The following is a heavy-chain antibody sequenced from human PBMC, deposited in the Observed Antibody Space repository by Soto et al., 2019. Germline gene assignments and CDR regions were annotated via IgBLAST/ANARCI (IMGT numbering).Heavy chain of an antibody. V-gene: IGHV5-51*01. CDR3: ARSPRSSQYFDY. J-gene: IGHJ4*02. Sequence: GESLKISCQSSGYTFSNFWIGWVRQLPGKGLEWMGIIYPGDHETRYSPSFHGKVTISADRSINTAYLQWNSLEASDTAFYFCARSPRSSQYFDYWGQGALVTVSS. CDR1: GYTFSNFW. D-gene: IGHD6-13*01. CDR2: IYPGDHET.